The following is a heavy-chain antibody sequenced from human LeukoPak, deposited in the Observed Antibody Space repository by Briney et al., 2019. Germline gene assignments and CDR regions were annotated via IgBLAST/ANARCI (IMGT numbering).Heavy chain of an antibody. CDR3: ARWQEGSGTYYIDY. D-gene: IGHD3-10*01. CDR1: GYIFTGYY. V-gene: IGHV1-2*02. J-gene: IGHJ4*02. CDR2: LHPNSGGT. Sequence: ASVKVSSKASGYIFTGYYMKWVRQAPGQGLEWMGWLHPNSGGTNYAQKFQGRITLTRDTSISTAYMELSSLTSDDTAVYFCARWQEGSGTYYIDYWGQGTLVTVSS.